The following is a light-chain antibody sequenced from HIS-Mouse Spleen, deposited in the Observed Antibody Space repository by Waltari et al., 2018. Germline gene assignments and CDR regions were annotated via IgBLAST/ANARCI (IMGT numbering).Light chain of an antibody. J-gene: IGLJ3*02. CDR1: SPHNGAGSD. Sequence: QSVLTQPPSVSGAPGQRVTISRTGRSPHNGAGSDVHWYQQLPGTAPKLLIYGNSNRPSGVPDRFSGSKSGTSASLAITGLQAEDEADYYCQSYDSSLSGWVFGGGTKLTVL. V-gene: IGLV1-40*01. CDR3: QSYDSSLSGWV. CDR2: GNS.